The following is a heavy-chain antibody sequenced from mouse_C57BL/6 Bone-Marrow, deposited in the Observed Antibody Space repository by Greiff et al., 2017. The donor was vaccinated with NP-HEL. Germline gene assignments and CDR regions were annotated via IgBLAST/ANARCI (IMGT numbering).Heavy chain of an antibody. CDR1: GYTFTSYW. D-gene: IGHD3-2*02. Sequence: VQLQQPGAELVKPGASVKLSCKASGYTFTSYWMHWVKQRPGQGLEWMGMIHPNSGSTNYNEKFKSKATLTVDKSSSTAYMQLSSLTSEDSAVYYCARGGLRGAMDYWGQGTSVTVSS. CDR2: IHPNSGST. V-gene: IGHV1-64*01. J-gene: IGHJ4*01. CDR3: ARGGLRGAMDY.